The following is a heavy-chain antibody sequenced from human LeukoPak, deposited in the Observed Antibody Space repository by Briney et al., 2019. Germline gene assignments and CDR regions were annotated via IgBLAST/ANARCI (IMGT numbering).Heavy chain of an antibody. CDR1: GYSFTSYW. D-gene: IGHD3-9*01. CDR3: ARQVYDILTGYYIRFGLDY. V-gene: IGHV5-10-1*01. J-gene: IGHJ4*02. CDR2: IDPSDSYT. Sequence: GESPKISCKGSGYSFTSYWISWVRQMPGKGLEWMGRIDPSDSYTNHSPSFQGHVTISADKSISTAYLQWSILKASDTAMYYCARQVYDILTGYYIRFGLDYWGQGTLVTVSS.